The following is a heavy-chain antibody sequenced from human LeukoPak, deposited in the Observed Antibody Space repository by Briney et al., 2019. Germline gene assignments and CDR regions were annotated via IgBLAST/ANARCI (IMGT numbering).Heavy chain of an antibody. V-gene: IGHV4-34*01. Sequence: PPETLSLTCAVYGGSFSGYYWSWIRQPPGKGLEWIGEINHSGSTNYNPSLKSRVTISVDTSKNQFSLKLSSVTAADTAVYYCARGGWSSSWYFDYWGQGTLVTVSS. D-gene: IGHD6-13*01. CDR1: GGSFSGYY. CDR2: INHSGST. J-gene: IGHJ4*02. CDR3: ARGGWSSSWYFDY.